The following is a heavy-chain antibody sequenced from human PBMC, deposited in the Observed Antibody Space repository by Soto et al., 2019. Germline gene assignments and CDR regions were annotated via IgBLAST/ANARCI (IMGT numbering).Heavy chain of an antibody. CDR1: GGSISSSSYY. Sequence: QLQLQESGPGLVKPSETLSLTCTVSGGSISSSSYYWGWIRQPPGKGLEWIGSIYYSGSTYYNPSLKSRVTISVDTSKNQFSLKLSSVTAADTAVYYCARHVRSRFGSGGSRPSPLRAFDIWGQGTMVTVSS. J-gene: IGHJ3*02. V-gene: IGHV4-39*01. D-gene: IGHD2-15*01. CDR3: ARHVRSRFGSGGSRPSPLRAFDI. CDR2: IYYSGST.